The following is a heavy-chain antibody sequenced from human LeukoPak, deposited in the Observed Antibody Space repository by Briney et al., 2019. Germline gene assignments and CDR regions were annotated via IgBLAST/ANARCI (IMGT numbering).Heavy chain of an antibody. CDR2: IIPIFGTA. D-gene: IGHD3-10*01. Sequence: SVTVSCTASGGTFSSYAISWVRQAPGQGLEWMGGIIPIFGTANYAQKFQGRVTITTDESTSTAYMELSSLRSEDTAVYYCTMVRGVTGRYYFDYWGQGTLVTVSS. J-gene: IGHJ4*02. V-gene: IGHV1-69*05. CDR1: GGTFSSYA. CDR3: TMVRGVTGRYYFDY.